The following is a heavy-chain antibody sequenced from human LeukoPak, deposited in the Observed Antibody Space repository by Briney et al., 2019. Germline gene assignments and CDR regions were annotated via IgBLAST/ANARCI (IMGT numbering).Heavy chain of an antibody. CDR1: GGSISSSSYY. Sequence: PSETLSLTCTVSGGSISSSSYYWSWIRQPPGKGLEWIGEINHSGSTNYNPSLKSRVTISVDTSKNQFSLKLSSVTAADTAVYYCARGFYYLDYWGQGTLVTVSS. CDR3: ARGFYYLDY. CDR2: INHSGST. J-gene: IGHJ4*02. V-gene: IGHV4-39*07.